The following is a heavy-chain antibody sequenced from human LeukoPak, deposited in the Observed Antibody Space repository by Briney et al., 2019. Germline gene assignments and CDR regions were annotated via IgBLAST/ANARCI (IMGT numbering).Heavy chain of an antibody. Sequence: GRSLRLSCAASGFTFDNYAMHWVRQAPGKGLEWVSSISWNSGTIGYADSVKGRFTISRDNAKNSLYLQMNSLRAEDTALYYCAKVNSGGIMIPPGGVIYFDNWGQGTLVTVSS. CDR1: GFTFDNYA. J-gene: IGHJ4*02. V-gene: IGHV3-9*01. D-gene: IGHD3-16*01. CDR3: AKVNSGGIMIPPGGVIYFDN. CDR2: ISWNSGTI.